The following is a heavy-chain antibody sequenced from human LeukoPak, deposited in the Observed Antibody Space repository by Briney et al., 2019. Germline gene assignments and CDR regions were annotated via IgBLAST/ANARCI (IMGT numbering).Heavy chain of an antibody. Sequence: PSETLSLTCTVSGGSISSSSYYWGWIRQPPGKGLEWIGSIYYSGSTYYNPSLKSRVTISVDTSKNQFSLKLSSVTAADTAVYYCARVDYGDYVQEHWFDPWGQGTLVTVSS. CDR2: IYYSGST. CDR3: ARVDYGDYVQEHWFDP. J-gene: IGHJ5*02. V-gene: IGHV4-39*07. D-gene: IGHD4-17*01. CDR1: GGSISSSSYY.